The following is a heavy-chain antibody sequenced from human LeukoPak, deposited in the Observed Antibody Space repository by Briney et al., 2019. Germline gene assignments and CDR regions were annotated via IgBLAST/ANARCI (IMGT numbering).Heavy chain of an antibody. CDR1: GGSISSYY. D-gene: IGHD3-3*01. CDR3: ARARDTIFGVVRRAFDY. CDR2: IYTSGGT. V-gene: IGHV4-4*07. J-gene: IGHJ4*02. Sequence: PAETLSLTCTVSGGSISSYYWRWIRQPAGKGLEWIGRIYTSGGTNYNPSLKNRVTTPVTTTINQSSLKLSSVTAADTAVCYCARARDTIFGVVRRAFDYWGQGTLVTVSS.